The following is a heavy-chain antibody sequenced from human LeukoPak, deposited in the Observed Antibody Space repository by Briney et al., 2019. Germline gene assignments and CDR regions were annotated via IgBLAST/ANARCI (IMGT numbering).Heavy chain of an antibody. CDR1: GGSISSGSYY. V-gene: IGHV4-61*02. CDR3: ARGNRGEMDIPPDY. D-gene: IGHD2-2*03. J-gene: IGHJ4*02. Sequence: KPSETLSLTCTVSGGSISSGSYYWSWIRQPAWKGLEWIGRIYTSGSTNYNPSLKSRVTISVDTSKNQFSLKLSSVTAADTAVYYCARGNRGEMDIPPDYWGQGTLVTVSS. CDR2: IYTSGST.